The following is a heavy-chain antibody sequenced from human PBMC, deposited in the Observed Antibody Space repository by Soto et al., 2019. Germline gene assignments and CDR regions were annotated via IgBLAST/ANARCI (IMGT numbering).Heavy chain of an antibody. J-gene: IGHJ6*02. CDR1: GYTFRSYA. CDR2: ISAGNGNT. CDR3: ARNSDARYFYNYAMDV. D-gene: IGHD2-15*01. Sequence: ASVKVSCKASGYTFRSYAIHWVRQAPGQSLEWMGWISAGNGNTKYSEKFQGRVTLTRDTAARIAYMELNSLRSEDTAVYFCARNSDARYFYNYAMDVWGQGTTVTVSS. V-gene: IGHV1-3*01.